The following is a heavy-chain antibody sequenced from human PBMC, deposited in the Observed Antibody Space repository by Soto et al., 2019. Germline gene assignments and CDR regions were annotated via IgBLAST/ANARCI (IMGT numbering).Heavy chain of an antibody. CDR2: ISAYNGNT. D-gene: IGHD3-3*01. V-gene: IGHV1-18*01. CDR3: ARGLEGIFGVVKGGFDY. Sequence: ASVKVSCKASGYTFTSYGISWVRQAPGQGLEWMGWISAYNGNTNYAQKLQGRVTMTTDTSTSTAYMELRSLRSDDTAVYYCARGLEGIFGVVKGGFDYWGQGTLVTVSS. CDR1: GYTFTSYG. J-gene: IGHJ4*02.